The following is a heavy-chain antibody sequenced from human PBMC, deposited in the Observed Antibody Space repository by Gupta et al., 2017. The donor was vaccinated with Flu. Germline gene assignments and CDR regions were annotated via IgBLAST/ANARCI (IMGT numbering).Heavy chain of an antibody. Sequence: QVQLQESGPGLVKPSETLSLTCTVSGGSISSYYWSWIRQPPGKGLEWIGYIYYSGSTNYNPSLKSRVTISVDTSKNQFSLKLSSVTAADTAVYYCASQSYYYDSSGYLFYYYYGMDVWGQGTTVTVSS. CDR3: ASQSYYYDSSGYLFYYYYGMDV. CDR2: IYYSGST. J-gene: IGHJ6*02. CDR1: GGSISSYY. V-gene: IGHV4-59*01. D-gene: IGHD3-22*01.